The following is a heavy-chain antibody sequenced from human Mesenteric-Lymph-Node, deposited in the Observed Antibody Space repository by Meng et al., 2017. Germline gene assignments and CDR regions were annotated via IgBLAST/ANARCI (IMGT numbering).Heavy chain of an antibody. CDR2: INDSGST. CDR3: ARGAYCSGGNCYPLDY. V-gene: IGHV4-34*01. CDR1: GGSFSGYY. Sequence: QVQLQHWGAGLLKPSETLSLTCAVHGGSFSGYYWSWIRQPPGKGLEWIGEINDSGSTNYNPSLKSRVTMSEDTSKNQFSLKLSSVTAADTAVYYCARGAYCSGGNCYPLDYWGQGTLVTVSS. D-gene: IGHD2-15*01. J-gene: IGHJ4*02.